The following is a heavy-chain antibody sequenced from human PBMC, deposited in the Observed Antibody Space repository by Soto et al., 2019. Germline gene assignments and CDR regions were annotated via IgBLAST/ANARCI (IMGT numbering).Heavy chain of an antibody. CDR1: GGSISSSSYY. Sequence: SSETLSLTXTVSGGSISSSSYYWGWIRQPPGKGLEWIGSIYYSGSTYYNPSLKSRVTISVDTSKNQFSLKLSSVTAADTAVYYCATYHSQYCSSTSCYPTDPWGQGTLVTVSS. D-gene: IGHD2-2*01. V-gene: IGHV4-39*01. CDR2: IYYSGST. CDR3: ATYHSQYCSSTSCYPTDP. J-gene: IGHJ5*02.